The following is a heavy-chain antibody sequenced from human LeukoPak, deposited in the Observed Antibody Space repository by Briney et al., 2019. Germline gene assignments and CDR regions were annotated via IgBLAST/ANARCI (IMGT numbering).Heavy chain of an antibody. Sequence: SETLSLTCAVYGGSFSGYYWSWIRQPPGKGLEWIGGISHSGSTNYNPSLKSRVTISVDTSKNQSSLKPSSVTAAATAVYYCARGSAITMVRGVIRRWFDPWGQGTLVTVSS. CDR1: GGSFSGYY. J-gene: IGHJ5*02. D-gene: IGHD3-10*01. CDR2: ISHSGST. CDR3: ARGSAITMVRGVIRRWFDP. V-gene: IGHV4-34*01.